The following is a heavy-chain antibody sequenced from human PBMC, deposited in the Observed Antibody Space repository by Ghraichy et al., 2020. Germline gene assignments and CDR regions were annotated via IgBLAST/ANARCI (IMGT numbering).Heavy chain of an antibody. J-gene: IGHJ3*02. CDR1: GFTFSSYS. CDR2: ISSSSSTI. D-gene: IGHD3-16*02. V-gene: IGHV3-48*02. Sequence: GESLNISCAASGFTFSSYSMNWVRQAPGKGLEWVSYISSSSSTIYYADSVKGRFTISRDNAKNSLYLQMNSLRDEDTAVYYCARDSLVYDYVWGSYRSYAFDIWGQGTMVTVSS. CDR3: ARDSLVYDYVWGSYRSYAFDI.